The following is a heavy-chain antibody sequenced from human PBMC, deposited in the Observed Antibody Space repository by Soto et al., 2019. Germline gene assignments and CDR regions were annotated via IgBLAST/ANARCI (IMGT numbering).Heavy chain of an antibody. CDR1: GCSISSYY. Sequence: PSETLSLTCTFSGCSISSYYWSWIRQPPGKGLEWIGYIYYSGSTNYNPSLKSRVTISVDTSKNQFSLKLSSVTAADTAVYYCARGGSGWYVDYWGQGTLVTVSS. CDR2: IYYSGST. D-gene: IGHD6-19*01. V-gene: IGHV4-59*01. CDR3: ARGGSGWYVDY. J-gene: IGHJ4*02.